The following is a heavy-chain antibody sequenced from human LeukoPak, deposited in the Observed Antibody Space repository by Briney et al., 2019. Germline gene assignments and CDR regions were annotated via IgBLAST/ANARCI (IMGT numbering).Heavy chain of an antibody. CDR3: ARHAAPLLWFGELLAFDP. Sequence: GESLKISCKGSGSSFTSYWISWVRQMPGKGLEWMGRIDPSDSYTNYSPSFQGHVTISADKSISTAYLQWSSLKASDTAMYYCARHAAPLLWFGELLAFDPWGQGTLVTVSS. D-gene: IGHD3-10*01. CDR1: GSSFTSYW. J-gene: IGHJ5*02. V-gene: IGHV5-10-1*01. CDR2: IDPSDSYT.